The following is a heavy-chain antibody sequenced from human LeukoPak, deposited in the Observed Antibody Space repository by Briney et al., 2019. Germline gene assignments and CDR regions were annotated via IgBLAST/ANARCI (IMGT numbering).Heavy chain of an antibody. V-gene: IGHV4-59*01. D-gene: IGHD3-22*01. Sequence: PSETLSLTCTVSGGSISTYYWSWFRQPPGKELEGMADIYNSGSTNSNPSLKSRVTISVDTSKNQFSLRLSSVTAADTAVYYCARIYYDSGAYYRRAFDIWGQGTMVSVSS. CDR1: GGSISTYY. CDR3: ARIYYDSGAYYRRAFDI. J-gene: IGHJ3*02. CDR2: IYNSGST.